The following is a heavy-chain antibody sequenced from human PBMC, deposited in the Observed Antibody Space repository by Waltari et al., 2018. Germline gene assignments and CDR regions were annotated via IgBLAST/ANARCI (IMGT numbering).Heavy chain of an antibody. Sequence: EVQLVESGGGLIQPGGSLRLSCAASGFTVSSNYMSWVRQAPGKGLEWVSVIYSGGRSSNAGSEKGRFAISRDDSKHPLYLQMNRLTAEDTAVYYCARSRDSREPHDYYYGMDVWDQGTTVTVSS. D-gene: IGHD1-26*01. CDR1: GFTVSSNY. CDR3: ARSRDSREPHDYYYGMDV. V-gene: IGHV3-53*01. J-gene: IGHJ6*02. CDR2: IYSGGRS.